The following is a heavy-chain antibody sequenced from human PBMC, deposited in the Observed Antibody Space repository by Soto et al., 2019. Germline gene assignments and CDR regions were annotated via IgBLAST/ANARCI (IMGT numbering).Heavy chain of an antibody. D-gene: IGHD3-22*01. V-gene: IGHV1-46*01. J-gene: IGHJ4*02. CDR3: ARSYYYDRSGYTPDFDY. Sequence: ASVKVSCKASGYTFTSYYMHWVRQAPGQGLEWMGIINPSGGSTSCAQKFQGRVTMTRDTSTSTVYMELSSLRSEDTAVYYCARSYYYDRSGYTPDFDYWGQGTLVTVSS. CDR2: INPSGGST. CDR1: GYTFTSYY.